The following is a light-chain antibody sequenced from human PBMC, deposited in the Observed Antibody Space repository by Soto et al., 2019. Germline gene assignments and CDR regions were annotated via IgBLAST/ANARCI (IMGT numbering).Light chain of an antibody. V-gene: IGLV2-23*01. Sequence: ALTQPASVSGSPGQSITISCTGTSSDVGSYNLVSWYQQHPGKAPKLMIYEGSKRPSGVSNRFSGSKSGNTASLTISGLQAEDESDYYCCSYAGSSTVFGGGTKLTVL. CDR2: EGS. CDR3: CSYAGSSTV. CDR1: SSDVGSYNL. J-gene: IGLJ2*01.